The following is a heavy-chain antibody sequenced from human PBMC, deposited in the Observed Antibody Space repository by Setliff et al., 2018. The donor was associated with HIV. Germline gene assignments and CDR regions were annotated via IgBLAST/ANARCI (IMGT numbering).Heavy chain of an antibody. Sequence: GGSLRRSCAASGFRFRSYWMSWVRQAPGKGLESVANVKQDGTETLYVDSVKGRFTISRDNANNLVYLQMNSLRVEDTAVYFCARWGSGSYERVFDYWGQGMLVTVSS. CDR1: GFRFRSYW. D-gene: IGHD1-26*01. CDR2: VKQDGTET. V-gene: IGHV3-7*01. CDR3: ARWGSGSYERVFDY. J-gene: IGHJ4*02.